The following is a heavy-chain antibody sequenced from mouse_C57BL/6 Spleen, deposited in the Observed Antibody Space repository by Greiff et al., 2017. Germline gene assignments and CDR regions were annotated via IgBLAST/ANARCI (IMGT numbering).Heavy chain of an antibody. V-gene: IGHV5-15*01. D-gene: IGHD2-4*01. CDR2: ISNLAYSI. J-gene: IGHJ1*03. CDR3: ARHSPYEYGWYFDV. CDR1: GFTFSDYG. Sequence: DVHLVESGGGLVQPGGSLKLSCAASGFTFSDYGMAWVRQAPRKGPEWVAFISNLAYSIYYADTVTGRFTFSRENAKNTLYLEMSSLRSEDTAMYYCARHSPYEYGWYFDVWGTGTTVTVSS.